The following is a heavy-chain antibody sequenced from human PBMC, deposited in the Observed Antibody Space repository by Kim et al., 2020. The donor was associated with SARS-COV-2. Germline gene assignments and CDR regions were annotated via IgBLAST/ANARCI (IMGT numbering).Heavy chain of an antibody. J-gene: IGHJ6*02. V-gene: IGHV1-18*01. D-gene: IGHD6-13*01. CDR2: ISAYNGNT. CDR1: GYTFTSYG. Sequence: ASVKVSCKASGYTFTSYGISWVRQAPGQGLEWMGWISAYNGNTNYAQKLQGRVTMTTDTSTSTAYMELRSLRSDDTAVYYCARGRRGIAAAGTYYYYGMDVWGQGTTVTVSS. CDR3: ARGRRGIAAAGTYYYYGMDV.